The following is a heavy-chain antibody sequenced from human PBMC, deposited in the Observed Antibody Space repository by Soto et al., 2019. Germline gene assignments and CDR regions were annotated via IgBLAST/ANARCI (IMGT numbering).Heavy chain of an antibody. CDR1: GYTFTSYG. J-gene: IGHJ4*02. D-gene: IGHD3-16*02. Sequence: QVQLVQSGAEVKKPGASVKVSCKASGYTFTSYGISWVRQAPGQGLEWMGWISAYNGNTNYAQKLQGRVTMTTDTSTSTAYMVLRSLRSDDTAVYYCARNTMITFGGVIARDYFDYWGQGTLVTVSS. CDR2: ISAYNGNT. V-gene: IGHV1-18*01. CDR3: ARNTMITFGGVIARDYFDY.